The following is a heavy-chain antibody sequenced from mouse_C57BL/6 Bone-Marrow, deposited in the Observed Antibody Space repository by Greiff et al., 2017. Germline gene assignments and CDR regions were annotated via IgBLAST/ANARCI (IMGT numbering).Heavy chain of an antibody. CDR2: ISDGGSYT. V-gene: IGHV5-4*03. CDR3: ASDQGTWLYSPPGVAY. D-gene: IGHD2-12*01. Sequence: VKLMESGGGLVKPGGSLKLSCAASGFTFSSYALSWVRQTPEKRLECVATISDGGSYTYYPDNVQGLFPISRDNDKNNLYLQMSHLKSEDTAMYYWASDQGTWLYSPPGVAYWGQGTLVTVSA. CDR1: GFTFSSYA. J-gene: IGHJ3*01.